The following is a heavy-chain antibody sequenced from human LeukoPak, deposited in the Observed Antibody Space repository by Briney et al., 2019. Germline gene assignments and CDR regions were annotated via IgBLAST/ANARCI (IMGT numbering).Heavy chain of an antibody. J-gene: IGHJ4*02. Sequence: GGSLRLSCAASGFTFSSYSLNWVRQAPGKGLGWGSYISGSSSIINYADSVEGRFTIYRDNAKNSLFLQMHSLRDEDTAVYYCARDIRGYNYGFDYWGQGTLVTVSS. CDR3: ARDIRGYNYGFDY. D-gene: IGHD5-18*01. CDR1: GFTFSSYS. V-gene: IGHV3-48*02. CDR2: ISGSSSII.